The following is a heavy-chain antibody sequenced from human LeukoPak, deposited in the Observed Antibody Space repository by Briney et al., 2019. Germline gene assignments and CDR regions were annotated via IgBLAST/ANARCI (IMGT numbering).Heavy chain of an antibody. CDR3: ARENSGSYREFDY. Sequence: SETLSLTCTVSGGSISSYYWSWIRQPAGKELEWIGRIYTSGSTNYNASLKSRVSMLVDTSKNQFSLKLSSVTAADTAVFYCARENSGSYREFDYWGQGTLVTVSS. CDR2: IYTSGST. V-gene: IGHV4-4*07. J-gene: IGHJ4*02. D-gene: IGHD1-26*01. CDR1: GGSISSYY.